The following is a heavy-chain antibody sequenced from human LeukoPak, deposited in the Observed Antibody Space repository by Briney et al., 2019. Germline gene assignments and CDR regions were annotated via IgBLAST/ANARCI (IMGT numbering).Heavy chain of an antibody. CDR3: ARDLTSPDY. Sequence: QPGRSLRLSCAASGFTFSSYGMHWVRQAPGKGPEWVAVIWYDGSNKYYADSVKGRFTISRDNSKNTLYLQMNSLRAEDTAVYYCARDLTSPDYWGQGTLVTVSS. CDR1: GFTFSSYG. V-gene: IGHV3-33*01. J-gene: IGHJ4*02. CDR2: IWYDGSNK. D-gene: IGHD3-3*01.